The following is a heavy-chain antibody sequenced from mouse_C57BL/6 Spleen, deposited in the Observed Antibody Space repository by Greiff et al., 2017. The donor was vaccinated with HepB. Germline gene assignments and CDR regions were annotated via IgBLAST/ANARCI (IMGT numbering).Heavy chain of an antibody. CDR3: AREEVITTVVAGSYYFDY. V-gene: IGHV1-80*01. CDR2: IYPGDGDT. D-gene: IGHD1-1*01. CDR1: GYAFSSYW. Sequence: VQLQQSGAELVKPGASVKISCKASGYAFSSYWMNWVKQRPGKGLEWIGQIYPGDGDTNYNGKFKGKATLTADKSSSTAYMQLSSLTSEDSAVYFCAREEVITTVVAGSYYFDYWGQGTTLTVSS. J-gene: IGHJ2*01.